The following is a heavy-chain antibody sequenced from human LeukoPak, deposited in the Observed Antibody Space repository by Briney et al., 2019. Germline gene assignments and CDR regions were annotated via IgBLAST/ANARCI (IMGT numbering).Heavy chain of an antibody. Sequence: GASVTVSCKASGYTFTRYDINWVRQATGQGLEWMGWVNLKSGNTGSAQKFQGRVTITRDTSINTAYMELSRLRSEDTAVYYCAKDLSSAITSALVLDVWGQGTAVIVSS. CDR2: VNLKSGNT. CDR3: AKDLSSAITSALVLDV. J-gene: IGHJ6*02. V-gene: IGHV1-8*03. CDR1: GYTFTRYD. D-gene: IGHD3-22*01.